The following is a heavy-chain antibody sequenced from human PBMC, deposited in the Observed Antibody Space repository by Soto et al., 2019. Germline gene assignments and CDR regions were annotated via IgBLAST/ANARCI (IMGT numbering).Heavy chain of an antibody. V-gene: IGHV4-59*01. D-gene: IGHD2-21*02. CDR3: ARGTYCGSDCYWTLDY. CDR2: FYYGETT. CDR1: GASISDYF. Sequence: SETLSLTCTVAGASISDYFWTWIRQPPGKGLEWIGYFYYGETTNKKSSLNSRFTVSVDTSKSQLSLKVTSVTTADTAVYYCARGTYCGSDCYWTLDYWGQGKMVTVSS. J-gene: IGHJ4*02.